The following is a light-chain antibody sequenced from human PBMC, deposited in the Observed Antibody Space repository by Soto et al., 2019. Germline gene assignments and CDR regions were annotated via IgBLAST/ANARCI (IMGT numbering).Light chain of an antibody. CDR3: SSYAGSVL. J-gene: IGLJ2*01. CDR1: SSDVGGYDY. V-gene: IGLV2-8*01. Sequence: QSALTQPPSASGSPGQSVTISCTGTSSDVGGYDYVSWYQQHPGKAPKLMIYEVNKRPSGVPDRFYGSKSGNTASLTVSGLQAEDEADYYCSSYAGSVLFGGGTKLTVL. CDR2: EVN.